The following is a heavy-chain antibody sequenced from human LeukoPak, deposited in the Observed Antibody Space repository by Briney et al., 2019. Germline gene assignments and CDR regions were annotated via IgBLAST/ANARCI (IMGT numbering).Heavy chain of an antibody. D-gene: IGHD2-2*01. Sequence: ASVKVSCKASGYTFTGYYMHWVRQAPGQGLEWMGWINPNSGGTNYAQKFQGRVTMTRDTSISTAYMELCRLRSDDTAVYYCARAIIVVVPAAISWFDPWGQGTLVTVSS. V-gene: IGHV1-2*02. CDR1: GYTFTGYY. J-gene: IGHJ5*02. CDR2: INPNSGGT. CDR3: ARAIIVVVPAAISWFDP.